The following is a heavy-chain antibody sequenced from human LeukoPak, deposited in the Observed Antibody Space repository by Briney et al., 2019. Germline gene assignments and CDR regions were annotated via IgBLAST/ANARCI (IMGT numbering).Heavy chain of an antibody. J-gene: IGHJ6*03. CDR1: GFTLSSYA. CDR2: ISASGGGT. CDR3: AKVMKGSERLTMVRGVIIKTAGLYYMDV. V-gene: IGHV3-23*01. Sequence: QPGGSLRLSCAASGFTLSSYAMSWVRQAPGKGPEWVSSISASGGGTNYADSVKGRFTISRDNSKNTVYLQMNSLRAEDTAVYYCAKVMKGSERLTMVRGVIIKTAGLYYMDVWGKGTTVTVSS. D-gene: IGHD3-10*01.